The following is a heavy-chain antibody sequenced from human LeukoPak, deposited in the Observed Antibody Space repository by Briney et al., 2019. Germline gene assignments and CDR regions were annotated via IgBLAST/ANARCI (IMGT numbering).Heavy chain of an antibody. V-gene: IGHV3-23*01. J-gene: IGHJ4*02. CDR1: GFTFSSYA. D-gene: IGHD3-3*01. CDR3: AKIIHDFWSGYLVN. Sequence: GGSLRLSCAASGFTFSSYAMSWVRQAPGKGLEWVSAISGSGGSTYYADPVKGRFTISRDNSKNTLYLQMNSLRAEDTAVYYCAKIIHDFWSGYLVNWGQGTLVTVSS. CDR2: ISGSGGST.